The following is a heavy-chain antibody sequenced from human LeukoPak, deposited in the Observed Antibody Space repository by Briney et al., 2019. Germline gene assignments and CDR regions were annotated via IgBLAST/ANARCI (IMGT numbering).Heavy chain of an antibody. V-gene: IGHV1-69*13. J-gene: IGHJ4*02. D-gene: IGHD3-10*01. CDR2: IIPIFGTA. Sequence: SVKVSCKASGGTFSSYAISWVRQAPGQGLEWMGGIIPIFGTANYAQKFQGRVAITADESTSTAYMELSSLRSEDTAVYYCARGEVLLWFGESHYFDYWGQGTLVTVSS. CDR3: ARGEVLLWFGESHYFDY. CDR1: GGTFSSYA.